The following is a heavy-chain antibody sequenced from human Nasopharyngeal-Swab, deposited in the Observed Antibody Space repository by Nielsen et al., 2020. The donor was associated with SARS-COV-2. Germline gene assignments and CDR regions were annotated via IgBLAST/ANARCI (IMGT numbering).Heavy chain of an antibody. CDR2: ISGSDYTT. Sequence: GGSLRLSCAASGFTFRSYAISWVRQAPGKGLEWVSVISGSDYTTYYADSVKGRFTISRDNSKNTVNLQMNSLRVEDTAIYYCARAETGYSYGYPFDYWGQGTLVTVSS. J-gene: IGHJ4*02. D-gene: IGHD5-18*01. CDR3: ARAETGYSYGYPFDY. CDR1: GFTFRSYA. V-gene: IGHV3-23*01.